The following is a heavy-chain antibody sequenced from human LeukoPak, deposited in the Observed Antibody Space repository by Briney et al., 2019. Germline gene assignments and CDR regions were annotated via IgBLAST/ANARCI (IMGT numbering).Heavy chain of an antibody. V-gene: IGHV1-8*01. CDR3: ARGGPGRYDYVWGSYIWFDP. CDR2: MNPNSGNT. Sequence: ASVKVSCKASGYTFTSYDINWLRQATGQGLEWMGWMNPNSGNTGYAQKFQGRVTMTRNTSISTAYMELSSLRSEDTAVYYCARGGPGRYDYVWGSYIWFDPWGQGTLVTVSS. CDR1: GYTFTSYD. J-gene: IGHJ5*02. D-gene: IGHD3-16*01.